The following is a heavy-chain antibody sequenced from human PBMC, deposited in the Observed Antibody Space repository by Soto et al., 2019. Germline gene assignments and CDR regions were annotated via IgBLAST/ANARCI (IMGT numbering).Heavy chain of an antibody. Sequence: PSETLSLTCTVPGISVKTYYWSWIRQPPGKGLEWVGYITFSGNTNYNHSLKSRLTISSDTSKSQFSLELSSVTAADTAVYYCARGRGDYYFDYWGQGTLVTVSS. D-gene: IGHD3-10*01. V-gene: IGHV4-59*02. CDR3: ARGRGDYYFDY. CDR1: GISVKTYY. J-gene: IGHJ4*02. CDR2: ITFSGNT.